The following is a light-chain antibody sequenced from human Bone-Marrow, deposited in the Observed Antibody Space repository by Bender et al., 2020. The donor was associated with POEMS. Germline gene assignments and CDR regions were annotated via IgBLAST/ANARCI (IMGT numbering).Light chain of an antibody. J-gene: IGLJ3*02. CDR3: QSYDNSLGGWV. CDR2: GYN. CDR1: SSNIGAGYD. V-gene: IGLV1-40*01. Sequence: QSVLTQPPSVSEAPGQRVTISCTGSSSNIGAGYDVHWYHQLPGTAPKLLIYGYNNRPSGVPDRFSGSKSGTSASLAITGLQAEDEGDYYCQSYDNSLGGWVFGGGTKLTVL.